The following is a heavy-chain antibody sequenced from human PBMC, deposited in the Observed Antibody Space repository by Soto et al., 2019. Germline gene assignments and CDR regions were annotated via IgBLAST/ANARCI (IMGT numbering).Heavy chain of an antibody. CDR3: ARDRYGDSGYFDY. Sequence: QVQLQESGPGLVKPSQTLSLTCTVSGGXIXSGGXYXSXIXXXXXXXLEWIGYIYYSGSTYYNPSLKSRVTISVDTSKNQFSLKLSSVTAADTAVYYCARDRYGDSGYFDYWGQGTLVTVSS. V-gene: IGHV4-31*03. CDR1: GGXIXSGGXY. D-gene: IGHD4-17*01. CDR2: IYYSGST. J-gene: IGHJ4*02.